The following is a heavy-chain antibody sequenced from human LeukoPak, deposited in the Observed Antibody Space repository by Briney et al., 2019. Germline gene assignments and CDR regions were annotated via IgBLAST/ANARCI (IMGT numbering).Heavy chain of an antibody. V-gene: IGHV1-69*01. CDR1: GGTFSSPD. J-gene: IGHJ4*02. D-gene: IGHD3-10*01. Sequence: SVKVSCKDCGGTFSSPDINWVRQAPGQGLEWMGGIIPILGTPKYAQKFHGRVTITADESTSTVYMAVSSLRSEDTAVYYCSRDYTPHYYAAGQLDWGQGTRVTVSS. CDR3: SRDYTPHYYAAGQLD. CDR2: IIPILGTP.